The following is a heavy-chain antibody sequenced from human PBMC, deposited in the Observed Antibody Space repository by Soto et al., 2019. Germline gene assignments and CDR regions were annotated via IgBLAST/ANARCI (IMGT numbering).Heavy chain of an antibody. J-gene: IGHJ2*01. CDR2: IFYSGTT. CDR3: AKTGPYDILTYWYFDL. D-gene: IGHD3-9*01. CDR1: GYSISSSSYY. Sequence: XXTLSLPCTVSGYSISSSSYYWVLIRQPPGRGLEWIGSIFYSGTTYYNPSLKSRVTISIDTSKNQFSLKLTSVTAAHTAVYYCAKTGPYDILTYWYFDLWGRGTLVTVSS. V-gene: IGHV4-39*01.